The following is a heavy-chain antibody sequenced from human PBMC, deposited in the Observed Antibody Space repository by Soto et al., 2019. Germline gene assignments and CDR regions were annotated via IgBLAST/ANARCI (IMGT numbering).Heavy chain of an antibody. CDR2: IYYSGST. J-gene: IGHJ4*02. CDR1: GGSISSYY. D-gene: IGHD3-22*01. V-gene: IGHV4-59*01. CDR3: ARGLWYYYDSSGYFPFDY. Sequence: PSETLSLTCTVSGGSISSYYWSWIRQPPGKGLEWIGYIYYSGSTNYNPSLKSRVTKSVDTSKNQFSLKLSTVTAADTAVSYCARGLWYYYDSSGYFPFDYWGQGTLVTVS.